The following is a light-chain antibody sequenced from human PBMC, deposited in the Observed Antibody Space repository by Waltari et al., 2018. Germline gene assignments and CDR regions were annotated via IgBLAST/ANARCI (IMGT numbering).Light chain of an antibody. Sequence: QSALTQPASVSGSPGQSITISCTGTRSDVGSYNLVSWYQQHPGKAPKLMIYEGSKRPSGVSNRFSGSKSGNTASLTISGLQAEEEADYYCCSYAGSSTFVVFGGGTKLTVL. CDR1: RSDVGSYNL. CDR3: CSYAGSSTFVV. V-gene: IGLV2-23*03. J-gene: IGLJ2*01. CDR2: EGS.